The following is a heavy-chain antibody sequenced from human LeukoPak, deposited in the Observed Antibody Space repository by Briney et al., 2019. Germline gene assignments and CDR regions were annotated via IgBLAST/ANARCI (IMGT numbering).Heavy chain of an antibody. CDR3: ARASTMITFGGVIVNHPFDY. CDR2: IYYTGNT. V-gene: IGHV4-59*12. J-gene: IGHJ4*02. Sequence: PSETLSLTCTVSGGSISNYYWNWIRQPPGKGLEWIGYIYYTGNTNYNPSLKSRVTISVDTSKNQFSLKLSSVTAADTAVYYCARASTMITFGGVIVNHPFDYWGQGTLVTVSS. D-gene: IGHD3-16*02. CDR1: GGSISNYY.